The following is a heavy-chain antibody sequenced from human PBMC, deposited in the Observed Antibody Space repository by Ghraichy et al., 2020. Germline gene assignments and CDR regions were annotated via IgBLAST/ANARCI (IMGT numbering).Heavy chain of an antibody. CDR1: GGSISSGGYS. V-gene: IGHV4-30-2*01. J-gene: IGHJ2*01. CDR3: ARTKHRLVDL. D-gene: IGHD1-14*01. Sequence: TLSLTCAVSGGSISSGGYSWSWIRQPPGKGLEWIGYIYHSGSTYYNPSLKSRVTISVDRSKNQFSLKLSSVTAADTAVYYCARTKHRLVDLWGRGTLVTVSS. CDR2: IYHSGST.